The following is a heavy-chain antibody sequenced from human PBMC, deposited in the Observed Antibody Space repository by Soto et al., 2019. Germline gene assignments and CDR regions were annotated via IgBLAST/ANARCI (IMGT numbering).Heavy chain of an antibody. Sequence: QVQLVQSGAEVKRPGASVKVSCKASGYTFSSYGISWVRQAPGQGLEWMGWISTYNGNTNYAQKVQGRVTMTTDTSKNTAYMELRSLRSADTAVYYCARASGASGRYSSNWGQGTLVTVSS. CDR1: GYTFSSYG. V-gene: IGHV1-18*01. CDR3: ARASGASGRYSSN. CDR2: ISTYNGNT. D-gene: IGHD3-10*01. J-gene: IGHJ4*02.